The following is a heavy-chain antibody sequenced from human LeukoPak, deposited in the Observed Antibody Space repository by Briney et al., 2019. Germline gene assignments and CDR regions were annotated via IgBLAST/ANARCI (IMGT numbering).Heavy chain of an antibody. CDR2: IYSGGST. D-gene: IGHD3-16*01. J-gene: IGHJ3*02. CDR1: GFTVSSNY. CDR3: ARDKLGRRAFDI. V-gene: IGHV3-53*01. Sequence: PGGSLRLSCAASGFTVSSNYMSWVRQAPGKGLEWVSVIYSGGSTYYADSVKGRFTISRDNSKNTLHLQMNSLRAEDTAVYYCARDKLGRRAFDIWGQGTMVTVSS.